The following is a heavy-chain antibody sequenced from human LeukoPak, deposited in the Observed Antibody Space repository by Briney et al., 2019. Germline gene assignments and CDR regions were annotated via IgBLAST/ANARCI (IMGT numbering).Heavy chain of an antibody. CDR2: INPNSGGT. CDR1: GYTFTGYY. D-gene: IGHD3-22*01. J-gene: IGHJ3*02. Sequence: GASVKVSCKASGYTFTGYYMHWVRQAPGQGLEWMGWINPNSGGTNYAQKFQGRVTMTRDTSISTAYMELSRLRSDDTAVYYCARVTQDYYDSSGYYRNMGAFDIWGQGTMVTVSS. V-gene: IGHV1-2*02. CDR3: ARVTQDYYDSSGYYRNMGAFDI.